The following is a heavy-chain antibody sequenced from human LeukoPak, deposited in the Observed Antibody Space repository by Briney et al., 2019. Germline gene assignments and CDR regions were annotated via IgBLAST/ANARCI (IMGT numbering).Heavy chain of an antibody. Sequence: GGSLRLSCAASGFTFSSYAMHWVRQAPGKGLEWVAIISYDGSNKYYADSVKGRFTISRDNSKNTLYLQMNSLRAEDTAVYYCARGDDSGYYDYFDYWGQGALVTVSS. D-gene: IGHD3-22*01. V-gene: IGHV3-30-3*01. J-gene: IGHJ4*02. CDR3: ARGDDSGYYDYFDY. CDR2: ISYDGSNK. CDR1: GFTFSSYA.